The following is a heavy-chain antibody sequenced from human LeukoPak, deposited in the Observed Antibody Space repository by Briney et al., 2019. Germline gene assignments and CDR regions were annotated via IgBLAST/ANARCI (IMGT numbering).Heavy chain of an antibody. D-gene: IGHD5-12*01. CDR2: IKRDGSDK. V-gene: IGHV3-7*03. CDR3: ARDPGIGAPSGYEYDY. Sequence: GGSLRLSCAASGFTFSNYWMSWVRQAPGKGLEWVANIKRDGSDKYYVVSVEGRFTISRDNAKNSLYLQMNSLRAEDTAVYYCARDPGIGAPSGYEYDYWGQGTLVTVSS. J-gene: IGHJ4*02. CDR1: GFTFSNYW.